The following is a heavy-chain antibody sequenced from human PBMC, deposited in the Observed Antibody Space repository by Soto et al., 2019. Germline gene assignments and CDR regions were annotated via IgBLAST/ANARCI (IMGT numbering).Heavy chain of an antibody. J-gene: IGHJ5*02. CDR2: ISYDGSNK. D-gene: IGHD2-15*01. CDR3: AKDPEDIVVVVAATPVGWFDP. V-gene: IGHV3-30*18. CDR1: GFTFSSYG. Sequence: GGSLRLSCGASGFTFSSYGMHWVRQAPGKGLEWVAVISYDGSNKYYADSVKGRFTISRDNSKNTLYLQMNSLRAEDTAVYYCAKDPEDIVVVVAATPVGWFDPWGQGTLVTVSS.